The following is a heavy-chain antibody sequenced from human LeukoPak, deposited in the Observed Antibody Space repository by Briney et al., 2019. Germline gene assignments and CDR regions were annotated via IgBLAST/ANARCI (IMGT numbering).Heavy chain of an antibody. Sequence: GGTLRLSCAASGFAFSSYGMSWVRQAPGKGLEWVSVIYSGGSTYYADSVKGRFTISRDNSKSTLYIQMNSLRAEDTAVYYCARAKPKNMVRGLIMRRESRYYFDYWGQGTLVTVSS. J-gene: IGHJ4*02. V-gene: IGHV3-53*01. D-gene: IGHD3-10*01. CDR2: IYSGGST. CDR3: ARAKPKNMVRGLIMRRESRYYFDY. CDR1: GFAFSSYG.